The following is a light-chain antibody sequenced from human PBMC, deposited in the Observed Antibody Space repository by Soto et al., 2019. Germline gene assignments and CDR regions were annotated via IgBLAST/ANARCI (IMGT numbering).Light chain of an antibody. Sequence: LTQPASVSGSPGQSITISCTGTSSDIGDYNYVSWYQQHPGKAPKLIIFEVGDRPSGVSNRFSGSKSGYTASLTISGLQAEDEADYYCSSHTSTSTWVFGAGTK. V-gene: IGLV2-14*01. CDR3: SSHTSTSTWV. CDR1: SSDIGDYNY. J-gene: IGLJ3*02. CDR2: EVG.